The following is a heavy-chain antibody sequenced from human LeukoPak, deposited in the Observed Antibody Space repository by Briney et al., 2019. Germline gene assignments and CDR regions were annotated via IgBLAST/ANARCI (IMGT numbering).Heavy chain of an antibody. J-gene: IGHJ4*02. D-gene: IGHD2-15*01. V-gene: IGHV1-18*01. CDR1: GYTFTNYG. CDR3: ARAWDVVVVAATARPFYSFDY. Sequence: ASVKVSCKASGYTFTNYGISWVRQAPGQGLEWMGWISAYNGNTNYAQKLQGRVTMTTDTSTSTAYMELRSLRSDDTAVYYCARAWDVVVVAATARPFYSFDYWGQGTLVTVSS. CDR2: ISAYNGNT.